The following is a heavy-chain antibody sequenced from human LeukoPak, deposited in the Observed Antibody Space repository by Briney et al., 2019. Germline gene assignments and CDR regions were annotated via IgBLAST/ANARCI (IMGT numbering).Heavy chain of an antibody. V-gene: IGHV3-74*01. J-gene: IGHJ4*02. Sequence: GGSLRLSCAAAGFTFSSYWMHWVRQAPGEGLVWVSRINSDGGITNYADSVKGRFTVFRDNAKSTLYLQINSLRAEDTAVYYCARTRNYVCLDNWDQGTLVTVSS. CDR2: INSDGGIT. CDR3: ARTRNYVCLDN. CDR1: GFTFSSYW. D-gene: IGHD1-7*01.